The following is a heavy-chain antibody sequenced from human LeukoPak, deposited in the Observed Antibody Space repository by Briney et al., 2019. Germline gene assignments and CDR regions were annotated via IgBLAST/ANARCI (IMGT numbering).Heavy chain of an antibody. V-gene: IGHV4-59*01. D-gene: IGHD3-22*01. CDR3: TRGRAYYDSTGYYY. CDR1: GGSMTNYY. Sequence: PSETLSLTCTVSGGSMTNYYWTWIRQSPGKGLEWIGHTYYSGNTNYSPSLKSRVTISIDTSKNQFSLKLSSVTAADTAVYYCTRGRAYYDSTGYYYWGRGILVTVSS. J-gene: IGHJ4*02. CDR2: TYYSGNT.